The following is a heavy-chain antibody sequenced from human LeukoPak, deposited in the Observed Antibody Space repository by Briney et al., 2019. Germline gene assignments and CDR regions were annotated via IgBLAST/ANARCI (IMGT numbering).Heavy chain of an antibody. CDR1: GFTFSSYW. CDR2: IKQDGSEK. CDR3: ARDRRRPWYSGGYQWFDY. D-gene: IGHD1-26*01. Sequence: GGSLRLSCAASGFTFSSYWMSWVRQAPGKGLEWVANIKQDGSEKYYVDSVKGRFTISRDNAKNSLYLQMNSLRAEDTAVYYCARDRRRPWYSGGYQWFDYWGQGTLVTVSS. J-gene: IGHJ4*02. V-gene: IGHV3-7*01.